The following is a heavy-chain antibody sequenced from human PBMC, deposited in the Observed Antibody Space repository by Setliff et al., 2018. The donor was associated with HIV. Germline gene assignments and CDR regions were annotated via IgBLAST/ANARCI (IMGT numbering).Heavy chain of an antibody. Sequence: ASVKVSCKASGYSFSDYYIHWVRQAPGPGFQWMGWISPKYGGTNYAQNFQGRVTMTRDTSISTACMELSSLGSDDTAVYFCARDTSSSYWGQGTPVTVSS. J-gene: IGHJ4*02. CDR1: GYSFSDYY. CDR3: ARDTSSSY. D-gene: IGHD2-2*01. V-gene: IGHV1-2*02. CDR2: ISPKYGGT.